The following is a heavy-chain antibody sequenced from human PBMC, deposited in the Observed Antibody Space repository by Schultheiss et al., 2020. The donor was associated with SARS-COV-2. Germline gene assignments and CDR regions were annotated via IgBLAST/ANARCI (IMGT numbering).Heavy chain of an antibody. D-gene: IGHD3-3*01. V-gene: IGHV3-21*01. Sequence: GGSLRLSCAASGFTFSSYSMNWVRQAPGKGLEWVSSISSSSSYIYYADSVKGRFTISRDNAKNSLYLQMNSLRAEDTAVYYCARELSLRFLEWLREINYGMDVWGQGTTVTVSS. J-gene: IGHJ6*02. CDR1: GFTFSSYS. CDR3: ARELSLRFLEWLREINYGMDV. CDR2: ISSSSSYI.